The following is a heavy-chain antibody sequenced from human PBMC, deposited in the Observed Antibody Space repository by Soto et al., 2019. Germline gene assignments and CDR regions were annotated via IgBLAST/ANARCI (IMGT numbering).Heavy chain of an antibody. CDR1: GYTSTSYD. D-gene: IGHD3-3*01. V-gene: IGHV1-8*01. J-gene: IGHJ4*02. Sequence: ASVKVSCKASGYTSTSYDINWVRQATGEGLEWLRWLHANSGNSGYAQKFHGRVTITRNTSKSPAYMELSSLRSEDTAVYYCARGFRRRFLEWLLGYWGQGTLVTVSS. CDR2: LHANSGNS. CDR3: ARGFRRRFLEWLLGY.